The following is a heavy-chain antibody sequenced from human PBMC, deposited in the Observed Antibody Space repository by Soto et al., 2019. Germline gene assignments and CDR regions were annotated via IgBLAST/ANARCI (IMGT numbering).Heavy chain of an antibody. J-gene: IGHJ5*02. V-gene: IGHV3-48*02. CDR3: AREGGSLNWFDP. D-gene: IGHD1-26*01. CDR1: GFTFSSYS. Sequence: EVQLVESGGGLVQPGGSLRLSCAASGFTFSSYSMNWVRQAPGKGLEWVSYISSSSSTIYYADSVKGRFTISRDNAKNSLNMQMNSLRDEDTAVYYCAREGGSLNWFDPWGQGTLVTVST. CDR2: ISSSSSTI.